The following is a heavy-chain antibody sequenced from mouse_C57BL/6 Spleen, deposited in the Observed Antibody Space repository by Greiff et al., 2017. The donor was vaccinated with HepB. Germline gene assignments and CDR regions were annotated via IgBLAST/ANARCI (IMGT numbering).Heavy chain of an antibody. CDR2: INPGSGGT. CDR3: ARTYDYYAMDY. V-gene: IGHV1-54*01. Sequence: VQLQQSGAELVRPGTSVKVSCKASGYAFTNYLIEWVKRRPGQGLEWIGVINPGSGGTNYNEKFKGKATLTADKSSSTAYMQLSSLTSEDSAVYFCARTYDYYAMDYWGQGTSVTVSS. D-gene: IGHD2-10*02. CDR1: GYAFTNYL. J-gene: IGHJ4*01.